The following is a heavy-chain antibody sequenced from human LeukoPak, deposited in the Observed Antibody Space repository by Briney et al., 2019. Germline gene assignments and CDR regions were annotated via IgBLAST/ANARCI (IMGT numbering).Heavy chain of an antibody. V-gene: IGHV3-23*01. CDR2: ISANGDRT. CDR3: AKDFGYDSRYYGMDV. J-gene: IGHJ6*02. CDR1: RLTLSSYA. D-gene: IGHD3-3*01. Sequence: PGRSLRLSSSPSRLTLSSYAMSFVRQAPRNGLHRASTISANGDRTHYADSVKGRFTISRDNSKIPLYVQMNSMRAEDTAVYYCAKDFGYDSRYYGMDVWGQGTTVTVS.